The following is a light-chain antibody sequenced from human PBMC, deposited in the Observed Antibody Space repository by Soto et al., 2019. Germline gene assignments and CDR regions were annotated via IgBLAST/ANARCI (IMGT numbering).Light chain of an antibody. J-gene: IGLJ1*01. Sequence: QSVLTQPASLSGSPGQSITISCTGTSSDVGGYNYVSWYQQHPGKAPKLMIYDVSYRPSGISNRFSGSKSGNTASLTISGLQAEDEADYYTSSSTPYVFGSGTKVTVL. V-gene: IGLV2-14*01. CDR1: SSDVGGYNY. CDR2: DVS. CDR3: SSSTPYV.